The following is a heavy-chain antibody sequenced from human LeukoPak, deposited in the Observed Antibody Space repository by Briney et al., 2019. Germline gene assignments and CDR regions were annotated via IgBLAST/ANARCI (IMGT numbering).Heavy chain of an antibody. CDR3: ARGAVTYDFQH. J-gene: IGHJ1*01. V-gene: IGHV4-4*07. Sequence: PSETLSLTCTVSGGSISGYFWSWVRQPAGEGLEWMGRIHGSGSTNFNPSLNSRVTLSLDMSKNQIYLKLSSVTAADTAVYYCARGAVTYDFQHWGQGTLVTVSS. D-gene: IGHD3-16*01. CDR1: GGSISGYF. CDR2: IHGSGST.